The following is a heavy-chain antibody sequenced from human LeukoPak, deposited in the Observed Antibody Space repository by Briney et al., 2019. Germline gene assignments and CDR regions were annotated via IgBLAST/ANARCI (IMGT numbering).Heavy chain of an antibody. CDR2: IWYDGSNK. CDR3: ASDGRRIAVAGTFFDY. Sequence: GRSLRLSCAASGFTFSSYGMHWVRQAPGKGLEWVAGIWYDGSNKYYADSVKGRFTISTDTSNTTLYLQMNSLRAEDTAVYYCASDGRRIAVAGTFFDYWGQGTLVTVSS. V-gene: IGHV3-33*01. J-gene: IGHJ4*02. CDR1: GFTFSSYG. D-gene: IGHD6-19*01.